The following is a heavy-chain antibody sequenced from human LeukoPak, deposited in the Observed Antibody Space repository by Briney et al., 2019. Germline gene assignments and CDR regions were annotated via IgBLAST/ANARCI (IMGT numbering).Heavy chain of an antibody. CDR2: INAGNGNT. Sequence: GASVKVSCKASGYTFTSYAMHWVRQAPGQRLEWMGWINAGNGNTKYSQKLQGRVTITRDTSASTAYMELSSLRSEDTAVYYCARDAYSSGWFKGVYYYYYGMDVWGQGTTVTVSS. J-gene: IGHJ6*02. CDR3: ARDAYSSGWFKGVYYYYYGMDV. CDR1: GYTFTSYA. D-gene: IGHD6-19*01. V-gene: IGHV1-3*01.